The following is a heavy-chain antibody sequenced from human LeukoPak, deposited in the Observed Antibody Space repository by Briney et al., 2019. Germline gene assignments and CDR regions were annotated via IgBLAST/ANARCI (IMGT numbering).Heavy chain of an antibody. D-gene: IGHD2-15*01. CDR1: GFTFSSYE. J-gene: IGHJ3*02. V-gene: IGHV3-48*03. Sequence: PGGSLRLSCAASGFTFSSYEMNWVRQAPGKGLEWVSYIGSSGSTIYYADSVKGRFTISRDNAKNSLYLQMNSLRAEDTAVYYCARGWAARVAFDIWGQGTMVTVSS. CDR2: IGSSGSTI. CDR3: ARGWAARVAFDI.